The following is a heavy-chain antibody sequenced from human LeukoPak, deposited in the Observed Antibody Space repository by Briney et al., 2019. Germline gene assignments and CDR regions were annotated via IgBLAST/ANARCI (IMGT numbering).Heavy chain of an antibody. D-gene: IGHD3-10*01. CDR1: GYTFTSYG. CDR3: ARVNYYGSGSYYPTNYYYYGMDV. J-gene: IGHJ6*02. CDR2: ISAYNGNT. Sequence: ASVTVSCKTSGYTFTSYGISWVRQAPGQGLEWMGWISAYNGNTNYAQKLQGRVTMTTDTSTSTAYVELRSLRSDDTAVYYCARVNYYGSGSYYPTNYYYYGMDVWGQGTTVTVSS. V-gene: IGHV1-18*01.